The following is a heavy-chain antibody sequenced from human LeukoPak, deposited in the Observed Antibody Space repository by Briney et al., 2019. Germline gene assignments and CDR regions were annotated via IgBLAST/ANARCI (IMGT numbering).Heavy chain of an antibody. V-gene: IGHV4-59*08. D-gene: IGHD2-15*01. CDR1: GDSITGYY. CDR3: ARVVVADFDY. Sequence: SETLSLTCSVSGDSITGYYWSWIRQPPGKGLEWIGYIYYSGSTNYNPSLKSRVTISVDTSKNQFSLKLSSVTAADTAVYYCARVVVADFDYWGQGTLVTVSS. J-gene: IGHJ4*02. CDR2: IYYSGST.